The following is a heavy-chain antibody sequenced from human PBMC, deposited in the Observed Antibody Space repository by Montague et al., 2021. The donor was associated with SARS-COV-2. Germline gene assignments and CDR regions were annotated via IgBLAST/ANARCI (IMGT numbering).Heavy chain of an antibody. J-gene: IGHJ6*02. V-gene: IGHV4-39*01. Sequence: SETLSLTCTVSGASINSNTYFWGWIRQPPGKGLEWIGSIYYSGSTYYNPSLKSRVTISVDTSKNQFSLKLNSVTAADTAVYYCARPLLQGLYYGWDVWGQGTTVTVSS. D-gene: IGHD2-15*01. CDR1: GASINSNTYF. CDR2: IYYSGST. CDR3: ARPLLQGLYYGWDV.